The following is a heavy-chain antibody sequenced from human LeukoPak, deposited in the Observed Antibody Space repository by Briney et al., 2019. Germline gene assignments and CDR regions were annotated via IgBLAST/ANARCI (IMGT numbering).Heavy chain of an antibody. CDR2: INYSGST. D-gene: IGHD6-13*01. J-gene: IGHJ4*02. V-gene: IGHV4-59*01. Sequence: PSETLSLNCTVSGGSLSTYYWSWIRQAPGKGLEWIGYINYSGSTDYNPSLKSRVTISVDTSKNQLSLKMRSVTAADTAVYYCAREYSSFEYWGQGTLVTVSS. CDR1: GGSLSTYY. CDR3: AREYSSFEY.